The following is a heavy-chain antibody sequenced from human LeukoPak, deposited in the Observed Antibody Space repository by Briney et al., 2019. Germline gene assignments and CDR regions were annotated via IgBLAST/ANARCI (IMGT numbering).Heavy chain of an antibody. CDR1: GDSINKYF. D-gene: IGHD3-16*02. J-gene: IGHJ4*02. Sequence: PSETLSLTCTVSGDSINKYFWSWVRQAPGKGLQWVSTITSGGDYMYYADPVKGRFTISRDDSKNSLYLHMNSLRAEDTAVYYCARVSIFGVVIANDYWGQGTVVTVSS. V-gene: IGHV3-21*01. CDR2: ITSGGDYM. CDR3: ARVSIFGVVIANDY.